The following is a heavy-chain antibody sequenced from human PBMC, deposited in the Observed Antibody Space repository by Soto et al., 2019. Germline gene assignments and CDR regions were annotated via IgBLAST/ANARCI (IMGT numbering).Heavy chain of an antibody. Sequence: PSETLSLTCTVSGGSISSYYWSWIRQPPGKGLEWIGYIYYSGSTNYNPSLKSRVTISVDTSKNQFSLKLSSVTAADTAVYYCARDRYYVFGGGSGWFAPGGRETRAPVP. V-gene: IGHV4-59*01. CDR1: GGSISSYY. CDR2: IYYSGST. CDR3: ARDRYYVFGGGSGWFAP. J-gene: IGHJ5*02. D-gene: IGHD3-3*01.